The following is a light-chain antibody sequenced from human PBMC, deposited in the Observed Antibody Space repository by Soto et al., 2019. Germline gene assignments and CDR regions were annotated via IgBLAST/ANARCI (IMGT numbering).Light chain of an antibody. CDR3: QQYNNWPWT. Sequence: EIVMTQSPATLSVSPGGRATLSCRASQSISDTLAWYQQKPGQAPRLLIYGASTRAPGFAARFSGSGSGTDFTLTISSLQSEDFAVYDCQQYNNWPWTFGQGTKVDIK. CDR2: GAS. CDR1: QSISDT. J-gene: IGKJ1*01. V-gene: IGKV3-15*01.